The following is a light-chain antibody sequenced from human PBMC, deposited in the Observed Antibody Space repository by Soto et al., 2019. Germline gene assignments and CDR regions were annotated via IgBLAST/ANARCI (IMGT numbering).Light chain of an antibody. CDR2: KAS. CDR1: QSISTW. Sequence: DIQMTQSPSTLSASVGDRVTITCRASQSISTWLAWYQQKPGKAPKLLVYKASILESGVPSRFSGSGSGTEFTLTISSLQPDDFATYYCQQCNHYSSYTFGQGTKLEIK. V-gene: IGKV1-5*03. CDR3: QQCNHYSSYT. J-gene: IGKJ2*01.